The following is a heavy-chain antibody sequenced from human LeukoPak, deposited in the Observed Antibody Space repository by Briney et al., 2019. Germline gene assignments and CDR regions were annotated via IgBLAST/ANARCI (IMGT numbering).Heavy chain of an antibody. D-gene: IGHD3-22*01. V-gene: IGHV4-4*08. CDR3: ARDYYDSSGYYYGGYFDY. Sequence: SETLSLTCTVSGGSISSYYWSWIRQPPGKGLEWIGYIYYSGSTNYNPSLKSRVTISVDTSKNQFSLKLSSVTAADTAVYYCARDYYDSSGYYYGGYFDYWGQGTLVTVSS. J-gene: IGHJ4*02. CDR2: IYYSGST. CDR1: GGSISSYY.